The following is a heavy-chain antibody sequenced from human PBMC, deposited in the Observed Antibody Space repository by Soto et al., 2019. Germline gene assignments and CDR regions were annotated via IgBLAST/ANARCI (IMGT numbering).Heavy chain of an antibody. CDR3: AHRTTTVTWWFDP. Sequence: SGPTLVNPTQTLTLTCTFSGFSLTTNKMSVSWIRQPPGKALEWLARIDWDDDKFYNTSLKTRLTISKDTSKNQVLLTMTDMEPVDTATYYCAHRTTTVTWWFDPWGQGTLVTVSS. D-gene: IGHD4-17*01. CDR1: GFSLTTNKMS. J-gene: IGHJ5*02. CDR2: IDWDDDK. V-gene: IGHV2-70*17.